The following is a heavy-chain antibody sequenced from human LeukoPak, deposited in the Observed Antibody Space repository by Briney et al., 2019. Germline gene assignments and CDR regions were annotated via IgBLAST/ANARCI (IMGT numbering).Heavy chain of an antibody. Sequence: SETLSLTCTVSGGSISSSSYYWGWIRQPPGKGLEWIGSIYYSGSTYYNPSLKSRVTISVDTSKNQLSLKLSSVTAADTAVYYCARVDHDYGDYWGQGTLVTVSS. CDR2: IYYSGST. D-gene: IGHD4-17*01. CDR1: GGSISSSSYY. CDR3: ARVDHDYGDY. V-gene: IGHV4-39*07. J-gene: IGHJ4*02.